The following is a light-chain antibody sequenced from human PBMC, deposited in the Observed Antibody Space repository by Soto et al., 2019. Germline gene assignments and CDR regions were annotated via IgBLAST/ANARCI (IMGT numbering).Light chain of an antibody. Sequence: QSALTQPASVSGSPGQSITISCTGTSSDAGGYNFVSWYQQHPGKAPKLMIYEVSYRPSGVSNRFSGSKSGNTASLTISGLQAEDEADYYCSSYTSSSPWVFGGGTQLTVL. CDR3: SSYTSSSPWV. J-gene: IGLJ3*02. CDR2: EVS. CDR1: SSDAGGYNF. V-gene: IGLV2-14*01.